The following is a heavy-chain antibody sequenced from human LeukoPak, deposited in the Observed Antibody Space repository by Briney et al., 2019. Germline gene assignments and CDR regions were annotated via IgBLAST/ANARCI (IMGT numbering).Heavy chain of an antibody. J-gene: IGHJ4*02. CDR2: INHSGST. CDR3: ARGGGPTDY. Sequence: PSETLSLTRAVYGGSFSGYYWSWIRQPPGKGLEWIGEINHSGSTNYNPSLKSRVTISVDTSKNQFSLKLSSVTAADTAVYYCARGGGPTDYWGQGTLVTVSS. V-gene: IGHV4-34*01. CDR1: GGSFSGYY. D-gene: IGHD3-16*01.